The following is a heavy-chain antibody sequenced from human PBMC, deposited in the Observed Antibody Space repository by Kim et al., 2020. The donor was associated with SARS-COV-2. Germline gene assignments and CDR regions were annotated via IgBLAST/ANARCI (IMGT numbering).Heavy chain of an antibody. V-gene: IGHV4-31*03. D-gene: IGHD3-3*01. CDR3: ARTYYDFWSGPQSAYYFDY. J-gene: IGHJ4*02. Sequence: SETLSLTCTVSGGSISSGGYYWSWIRQHPGKGLEWIGYIYYSGSTYYNPSLKSRVTISVDTSKNQFSLKLSSVTAADTAVYYCARTYYDFWSGPQSAYYFDYWGQGTLVTVSS. CDR2: IYYSGST. CDR1: GGSISSGGYY.